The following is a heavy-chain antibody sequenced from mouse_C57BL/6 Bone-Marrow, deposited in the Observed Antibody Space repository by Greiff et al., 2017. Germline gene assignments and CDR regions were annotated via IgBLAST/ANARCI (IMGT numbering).Heavy chain of an antibody. Sequence: EVMLVESGGGLVQPGGSLKLSCAASGFTFSDYYMYWVRQTPEKRLEWVAYISNGGGSTYYPDTVKGRFTISRDNAKNTLYLQMSRLKSEDTAMYYCARQGRPVSRDYAMDYWGQGTSVTVSS. D-gene: IGHD3-3*01. CDR2: ISNGGGST. CDR3: ARQGRPVSRDYAMDY. CDR1: GFTFSDYY. V-gene: IGHV5-12*01. J-gene: IGHJ4*01.